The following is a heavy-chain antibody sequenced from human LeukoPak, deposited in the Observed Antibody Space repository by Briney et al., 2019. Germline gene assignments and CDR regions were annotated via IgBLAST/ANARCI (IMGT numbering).Heavy chain of an antibody. D-gene: IGHD1-1*01. CDR1: GYTFTSYD. Sequence: PSVNPSWKPSGYTFTSYDIGWVRHATERGRGWMGWMNPNGGNTGYAQKIQGRVTMTRNTSISTAYMALSSLRSEDTAVYYCARAGHQGWNRRTSYYYDYGMDVWGQGTTVTVSS. CDR2: MNPNGGNT. J-gene: IGHJ6*02. V-gene: IGHV1-8*01. CDR3: ARAGHQGWNRRTSYYYDYGMDV.